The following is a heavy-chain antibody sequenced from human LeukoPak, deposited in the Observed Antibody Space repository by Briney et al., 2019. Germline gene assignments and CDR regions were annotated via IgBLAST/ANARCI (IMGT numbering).Heavy chain of an antibody. V-gene: IGHV3-30*04. D-gene: IGHD5-12*01. CDR1: GFTFSSYA. CDR2: ISYDGSNK. CDR3: ARDPNGYSGYEFDY. J-gene: IGHJ4*02. Sequence: PGRSLRLSCAASGFTFSSYAMHWVRQAPGKGLEWVAVISYDGSNKYYADSVKGRFTISRDNSKNTLYLQMNSLRAEDTAVYHCARDPNGYSGYEFDYWGQGTLVTVSS.